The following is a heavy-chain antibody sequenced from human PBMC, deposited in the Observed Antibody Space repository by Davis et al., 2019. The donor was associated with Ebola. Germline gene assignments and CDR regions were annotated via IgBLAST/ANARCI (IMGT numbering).Heavy chain of an antibody. CDR3: ASTYSKSIRAANWFDP. CDR1: GFTFSRFA. J-gene: IGHJ5*02. D-gene: IGHD6-13*01. V-gene: IGHV3-30-3*01. CDR2: ISYDGSKK. Sequence: GESLKISCAASGFTFSRFAMHWVRQAPGKGLEWVAIISYDGSKKYNADSVKGRFTISRDNSKRTLYLQMNSLRAEDTAVYYCASTYSKSIRAANWFDPWGQGTLVTVSS.